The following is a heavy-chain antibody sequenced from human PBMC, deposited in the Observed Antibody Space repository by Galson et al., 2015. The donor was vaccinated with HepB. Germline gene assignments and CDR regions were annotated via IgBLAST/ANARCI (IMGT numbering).Heavy chain of an antibody. CDR2: IYPSDSDT. Sequence: QSGAEVKKPGESPKISCKGSGYTFTTYWIGWVRQMPGRGLEWMGIIYPSDSDTRYSPSFQGQVTISADKSISTAYLQWSSLKASDTAMYYCARQKQDFYNYYYMDVWGKGTTVTVSS. CDR1: GYTFTTYW. D-gene: IGHD3/OR15-3a*01. CDR3: ARQKQDFYNYYYMDV. J-gene: IGHJ6*03. V-gene: IGHV5-51*01.